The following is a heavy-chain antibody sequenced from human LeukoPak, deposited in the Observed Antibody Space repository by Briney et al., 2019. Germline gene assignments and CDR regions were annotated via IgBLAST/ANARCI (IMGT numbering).Heavy chain of an antibody. D-gene: IGHD2-2*01. Sequence: PSETLSLTCAVYGGSFSGYYWSWIRQPPGKGLEWIGEINHSGSTNYNPSPKSRVTISVDTSKNQFFMKLNSVTAADTAVYYCARGQGGCSSTSCLFDYWGQGTLVTVSS. CDR1: GGSFSGYY. J-gene: IGHJ4*02. CDR2: INHSGST. V-gene: IGHV4-34*01. CDR3: ARGQGGCSSTSCLFDY.